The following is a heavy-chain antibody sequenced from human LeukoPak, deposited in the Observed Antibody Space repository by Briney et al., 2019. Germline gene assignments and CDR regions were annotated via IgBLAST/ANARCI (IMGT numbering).Heavy chain of an antibody. Sequence: PSETLSLTCAVSGGSISSGGYSWSWIRQPPGKGLEWIGYIYYSGSTNYNPSLKSRVTISVDTSNNQFSLKLSSVTAADTAVYYCAREGRNTIFGLPEGFDSWGQGTLVTVSS. D-gene: IGHD3-3*01. V-gene: IGHV4-61*08. CDR2: IYYSGST. J-gene: IGHJ4*02. CDR1: GGSISSGGYS. CDR3: AREGRNTIFGLPEGFDS.